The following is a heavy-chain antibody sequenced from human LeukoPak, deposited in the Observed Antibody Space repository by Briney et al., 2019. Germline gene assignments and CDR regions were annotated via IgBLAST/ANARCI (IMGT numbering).Heavy chain of an antibody. CDR2: ISGSGGST. CDR1: GFTFSSYA. Sequence: PGGSLRLSCAASGFTFSSYAMSWVRQAPGKGLEWVSAISGSGGSTYYADSVKGRFTISRDNSKNTLYLQMNGLRAEDTAVYYCASLLGDLDCSSTSCYPGDYWGQGTLVTVSS. D-gene: IGHD2-2*01. V-gene: IGHV3-23*01. J-gene: IGHJ4*02. CDR3: ASLLGDLDCSSTSCYPGDY.